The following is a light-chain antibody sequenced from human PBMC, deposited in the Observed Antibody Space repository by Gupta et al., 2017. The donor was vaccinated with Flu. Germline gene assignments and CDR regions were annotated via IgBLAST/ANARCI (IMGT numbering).Light chain of an antibody. CDR2: GAS. V-gene: IGKV3-15*01. CDR3: QQDNNCPYT. J-gene: IGKJ2*01. CDR1: QSVSSN. Sequence: EIVMTQSPATLSVSPGERVTLSCRASQSVSSNLAWYQQKPGQVPRLLIYGASTRATGIPARFSGSGSGTEFTLTVSSLQSEDFAVYYCQQDNNCPYTFGQGTKMEIK.